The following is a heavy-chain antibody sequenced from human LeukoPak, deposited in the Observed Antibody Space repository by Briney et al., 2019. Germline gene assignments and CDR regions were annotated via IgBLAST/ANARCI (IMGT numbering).Heavy chain of an antibody. CDR1: GFTVSSNY. CDR2: IYSGGST. D-gene: IGHD3-22*01. V-gene: IGHV3-53*01. Sequence: AGGSLRLSCAASGFTVSSNYMSWVRQAPGKGLEWVSVIYSGGSTYYADSVKGRFTISRDNPKNTLYLQMNSLRAEDTAVYYCAGENYDSSGYYYYYYGMDVWGQGTTVTVSS. CDR3: AGENYDSSGYYYYYYGMDV. J-gene: IGHJ6*02.